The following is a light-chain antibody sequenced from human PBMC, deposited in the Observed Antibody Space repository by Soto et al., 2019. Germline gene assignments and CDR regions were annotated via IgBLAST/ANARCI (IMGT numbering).Light chain of an antibody. CDR2: KAS. Sequence: DIQMTQSPSTLSASVGDRVTITCRASQSISSWLAWYQQKPGKAPKLLIYKASSLESGVPSRFSGSGSGTEVAPTICYRPPDDFVTYVRQEYNSLYTVGQGTKLEIK. V-gene: IGKV1-5*03. J-gene: IGKJ2*01. CDR3: QEYNSLYT. CDR1: QSISSW.